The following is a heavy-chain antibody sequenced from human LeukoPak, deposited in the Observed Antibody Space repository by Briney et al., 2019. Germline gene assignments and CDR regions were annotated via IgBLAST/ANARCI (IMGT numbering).Heavy chain of an antibody. J-gene: IGHJ4*02. CDR1: GFTFSDAW. CDR2: IKRKTDGGTT. D-gene: IGHD3-10*01. CDR3: ATPYYFGSGPFDH. Sequence: PGGSLRLSCEASGFTFSDAWMSWVRQAPGKGLEWVGRIKRKTDGGTTDYAAPVKGRFTISRDDSKNTLYLQINSLKTEDTAVYYCATPYYFGSGPFDHWGQGTLVTVSS. V-gene: IGHV3-15*01.